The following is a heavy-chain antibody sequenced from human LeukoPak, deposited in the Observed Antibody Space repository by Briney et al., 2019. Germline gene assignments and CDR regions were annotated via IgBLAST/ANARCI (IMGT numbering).Heavy chain of an antibody. V-gene: IGHV3-23*01. J-gene: IGHJ6*02. CDR2: ISGSGGST. Sequence: GGSLRLSCAASGFTFSSYAMSWVRQAPGKGLEWVSAISGSGGSTYYADSVKGRFTISRDNAKNSLYLQMNSLRAEDTAVYYCARARITMISYGMDVWGQGTAVTVSS. CDR1: GFTFSSYA. D-gene: IGHD3-22*01. CDR3: ARARITMISYGMDV.